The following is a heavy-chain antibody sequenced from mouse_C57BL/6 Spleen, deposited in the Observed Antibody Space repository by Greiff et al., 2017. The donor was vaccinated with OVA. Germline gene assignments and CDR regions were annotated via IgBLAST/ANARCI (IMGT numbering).Heavy chain of an antibody. CDR2: IYPGDGDT. CDR1: GYAFSSSW. J-gene: IGHJ2*01. V-gene: IGHV1-82*01. Sequence: LVESGPELVKPGASVKISCKASGYAFSSSWMNWVKQRPGKGLEWIGRIYPGDGDTNYNGKFKGKATLTADKSSSTAYMQLSSLTSEDSAVYFCARDYGSSPFDYWGQGTTLTVSS. D-gene: IGHD1-1*01. CDR3: ARDYGSSPFDY.